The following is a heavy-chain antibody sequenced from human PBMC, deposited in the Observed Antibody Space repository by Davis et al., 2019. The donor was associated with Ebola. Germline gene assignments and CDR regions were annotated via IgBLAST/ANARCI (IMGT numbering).Heavy chain of an antibody. J-gene: IGHJ4*02. CDR1: GFTFSNYA. CDR2: ISSSSGST. V-gene: IGHV3-23*01. CDR3: ARTAAAGGLVARYYFDY. D-gene: IGHD6-13*01. Sequence: GGSLRLSCAASGFTFSNYAMNWVRQAPGKGLEWVSAISSSSGSTYYVGSVKGRFTISRDNSKNTLYLQMNSLRAEDTAVYYCARTAAAGGLVARYYFDYWGQGTLVTVSS.